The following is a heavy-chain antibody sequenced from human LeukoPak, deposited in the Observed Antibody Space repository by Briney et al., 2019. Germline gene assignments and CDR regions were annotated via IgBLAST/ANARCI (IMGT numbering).Heavy chain of an antibody. V-gene: IGHV3-33*01. Sequence: PGGSLRLSCAASGFTFSDYGMHWVRQAPGKGLEWVAVIWYDGSNKYYADSVKDRFIISRDNSKNTLYLQMDSLRAEDTAVYYCARDSREYSSSSYFDYWGQGTLVTVPS. CDR1: GFTFSDYG. D-gene: IGHD6-6*01. J-gene: IGHJ4*02. CDR3: ARDSREYSSSSYFDY. CDR2: IWYDGSNK.